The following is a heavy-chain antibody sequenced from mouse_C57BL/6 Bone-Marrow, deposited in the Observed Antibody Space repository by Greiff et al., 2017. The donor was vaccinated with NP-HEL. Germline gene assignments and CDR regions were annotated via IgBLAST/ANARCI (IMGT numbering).Heavy chain of an antibody. J-gene: IGHJ2*01. V-gene: IGHV3-6*01. CDR2: ISYDGSN. CDR1: GYSITSGYY. CDR3: ARARLDY. Sequence: VQLKESGPGLVKPSQSLSLTCSVTGYSITSGYYWNWIRQFPGNKLEWMGYISYDGSNNYNPSLKNRISITRDTSKNQFFLKLNSVTTEDTATYYCARARLDYWGQGTTLTVSS.